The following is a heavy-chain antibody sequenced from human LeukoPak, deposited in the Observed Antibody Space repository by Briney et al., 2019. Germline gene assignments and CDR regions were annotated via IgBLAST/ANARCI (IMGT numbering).Heavy chain of an antibody. CDR2: INQDGSEK. V-gene: IGHV3-7*04. CDR1: GFTFSSYW. Sequence: GGSLRLSCAASGFTFSSYWMNWVRQAPGKGLEWMANINQDGSEKYYVDSVQGRFTISRDNAKNSLYLQMNSLGAEDTAVYYCARAPLRSGSSYYFDYWGQGTLVTVSS. J-gene: IGHJ4*02. CDR3: ARAPLRSGSSYYFDY. D-gene: IGHD1-26*01.